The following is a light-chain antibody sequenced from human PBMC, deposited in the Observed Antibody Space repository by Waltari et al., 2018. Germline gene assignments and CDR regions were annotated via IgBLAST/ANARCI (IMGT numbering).Light chain of an antibody. CDR1: SSNIGSNT. Sequence: QSVMTQPPSASGTPGQRVTISCSGSSSNIGSNTVNWYQQLPGTAPKLLIYSNNQRPAGVPVRFSGSKSGPSSSLAIIGLMSEDEADNYCAAWDDSLNGPVFGGGTKLTVL. CDR3: AAWDDSLNGPV. CDR2: SNN. J-gene: IGLJ2*01. V-gene: IGLV1-44*01.